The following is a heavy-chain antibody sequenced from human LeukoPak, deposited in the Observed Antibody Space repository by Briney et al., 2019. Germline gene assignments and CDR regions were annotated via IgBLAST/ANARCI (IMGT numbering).Heavy chain of an antibody. CDR3: ARGEGTNTPVNFDY. CDR1: GGSFSGYY. Sequence: SETLSLTCAVYGGSFSGYYWSWIRQPPGKGLEWIGEMNHSGSAKYNPSLKSRGTISVDTSKNQFSLKLSSVTAADTAVYYCARGEGTNTPVNFDYWGQGTLVTVSS. V-gene: IGHV4-34*01. J-gene: IGHJ4*02. D-gene: IGHD2-8*01. CDR2: MNHSGSA.